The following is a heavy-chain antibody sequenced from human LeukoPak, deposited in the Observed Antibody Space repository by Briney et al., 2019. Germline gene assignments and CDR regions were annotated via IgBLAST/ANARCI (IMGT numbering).Heavy chain of an antibody. V-gene: IGHV1-2*06. D-gene: IGHD1-1*01. Sequence: GASVKVSCKTSGYPFTAYYVTWVRQAPGQGLEWMGRINPSSGDAVYAQNFQGRVIMSSDTATNTVHVGLTRLTPDDTAVYYCARGRTWSVDWGQGTRVTVSS. CDR1: GYPFTAYY. CDR3: ARGRTWSVD. J-gene: IGHJ4*02. CDR2: INPSSGDA.